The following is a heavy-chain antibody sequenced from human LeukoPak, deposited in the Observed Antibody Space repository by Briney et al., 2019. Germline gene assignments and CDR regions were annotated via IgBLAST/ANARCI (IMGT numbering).Heavy chain of an antibody. J-gene: IGHJ4*02. CDR3: AKDGGLWVSAHWGDS. Sequence: GVSLRLSCAASGFPFSSYSMTWVRQAPGKGLEWVSTITTSDGNTYYADSVKGRFTVSRDNSKNTLFLQMNSLRAEDTAVYYCAKDGGLWVSAHWGDSWGRGTLVTVSS. CDR2: ITTSDGNT. D-gene: IGHD7-27*01. CDR1: GFPFSSYS. V-gene: IGHV3-23*01.